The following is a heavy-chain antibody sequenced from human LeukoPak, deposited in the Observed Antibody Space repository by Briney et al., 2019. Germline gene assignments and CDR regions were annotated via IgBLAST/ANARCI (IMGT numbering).Heavy chain of an antibody. J-gene: IGHJ5*02. D-gene: IGHD5-12*01. V-gene: IGHV1-69*05. CDR2: IIVIFGEA. CDR1: GGTFSSYA. CDR3: ASGRNSGYDYKGS. Sequence: SVKVSCKASGGTFSSYAISWVRQAPGQGLEWMGGIIVIFGEAHYSQKFKGRVTISTDESATTAYMELTSLRSEDTAVYYCASGRNSGYDYKGSWGQGTLVTVSS.